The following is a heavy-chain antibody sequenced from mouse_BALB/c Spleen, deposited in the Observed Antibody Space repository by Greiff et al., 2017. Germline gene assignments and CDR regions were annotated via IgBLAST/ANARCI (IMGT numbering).Heavy chain of an antibody. CDR1: GFTFSSYG. D-gene: IGHD1-1*01. CDR2: ISSGGSYT. J-gene: IGHJ2*01. CDR3: ARRGTTVVFQGRDYFDY. Sequence: EVQLVESGGDLVKPGGSLKLSCAASGFTFSSYGMSWVRQTPDKRLEWVATISSGGSYTYYPDSVKGRFTISRDNAKNTLYLQMSSLKSEDTAMYYCARRGTTVVFQGRDYFDYWGQGTTLTVSS. V-gene: IGHV5-6*01.